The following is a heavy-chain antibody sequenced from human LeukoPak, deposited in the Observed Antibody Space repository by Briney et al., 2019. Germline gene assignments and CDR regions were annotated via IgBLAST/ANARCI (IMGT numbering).Heavy chain of an antibody. J-gene: IGHJ4*02. Sequence: GRSLRLSCAASGFTFSSYGMHWVRQAPGKGLEWVAVIWYDGSNKYYADSVKGRFTISRDNSKNTLYLQMNSLRAEDTAVYYCARDHAPYYYGSGSPLDYWGQGTLVTVSS. V-gene: IGHV3-33*08. CDR3: ARDHAPYYYGSGSPLDY. CDR2: IWYDGSNK. D-gene: IGHD3-10*01. CDR1: GFTFSSYG.